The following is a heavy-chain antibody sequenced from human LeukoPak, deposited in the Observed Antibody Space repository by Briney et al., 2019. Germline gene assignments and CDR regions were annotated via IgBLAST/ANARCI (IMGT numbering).Heavy chain of an antibody. CDR2: MNPNSANT. Sequence: ASVKLSCKASGYTFTSYDINWARHATGQGLGWMGWMNPNSANTAYAQKFQGRVTITRNTSTSTAYMELGSLRSEDTAVYYCARAAIGFTDYWGQGTLVTVSS. CDR3: ARAAIGFTDY. CDR1: GYTFTSYD. D-gene: IGHD2-21*01. V-gene: IGHV1-8*03. J-gene: IGHJ4*02.